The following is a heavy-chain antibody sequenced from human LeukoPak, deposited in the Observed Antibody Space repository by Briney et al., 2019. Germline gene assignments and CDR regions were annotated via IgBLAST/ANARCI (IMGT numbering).Heavy chain of an antibody. D-gene: IGHD3-22*01. Sequence: ETLSLTCTVSGGSVSTIDYYWGWIRQPPGKGLEWIGSIYYSGSTYYNPSLKSRVTISVDTSKNQFSLKLSSVTAADTAVYYCARVPRMYYYDSSGYLDYWGQGTLVTVSS. CDR1: GGSVSTIDYY. J-gene: IGHJ4*02. CDR3: ARVPRMYYYDSSGYLDY. V-gene: IGHV4-39*07. CDR2: IYYSGST.